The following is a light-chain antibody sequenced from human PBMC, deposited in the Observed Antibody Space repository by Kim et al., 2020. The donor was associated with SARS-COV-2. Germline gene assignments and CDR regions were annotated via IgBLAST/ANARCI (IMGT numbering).Light chain of an antibody. Sequence: SPGEGTTLPCRASQIVTSSYLACYQQKPRQAPRLLISGASSRATGIPDRFSGSGSGTDFTLTISRLEPENFAVYYCQQYGSSPRTFGQGTKVDIK. CDR2: GAS. CDR3: QQYGSSPRT. J-gene: IGKJ1*01. CDR1: QIVTSSY. V-gene: IGKV3-20*01.